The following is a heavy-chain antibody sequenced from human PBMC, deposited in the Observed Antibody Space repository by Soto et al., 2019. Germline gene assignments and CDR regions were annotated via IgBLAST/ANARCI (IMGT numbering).Heavy chain of an antibody. D-gene: IGHD5-18*01. V-gene: IGHV5-51*01. J-gene: IGHJ6*02. Sequence: PGESLKIYRTASRYSFIRYWIGWVRQRPGKGQEWMAISYRGDPDTRYRPSFKGQGTISSDKSIRAAYLQWSSLKAWDTAMYYCARQSGYSTAYYYYHGMDVWGRGTTVTVSS. CDR1: RYSFIRYW. CDR3: ARQSGYSTAYYYYHGMDV. CDR2: SYRGDPDT.